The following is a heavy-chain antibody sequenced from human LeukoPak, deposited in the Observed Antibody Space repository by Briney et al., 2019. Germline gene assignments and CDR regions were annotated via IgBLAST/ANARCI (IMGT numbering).Heavy chain of an antibody. CDR1: GGSFSGYF. CDR3: ARGGTDTALVSRGYYFDY. J-gene: IGHJ4*02. V-gene: IGHV4-34*01. Sequence: PSETLSLTCAVYGGSFSGYFWTWIRQPPGKGLEWIGEINHSGGTNYNPSLKSRVTISLDTSRNQFSLNLSSVTAADTAVYYCARGGTDTALVSRGYYFDYWGQGTLVSVSS. D-gene: IGHD5-18*01. CDR2: INHSGGT.